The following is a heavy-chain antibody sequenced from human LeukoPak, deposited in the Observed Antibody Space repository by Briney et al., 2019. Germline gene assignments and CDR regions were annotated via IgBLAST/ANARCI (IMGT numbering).Heavy chain of an antibody. CDR2: ISSNGGST. V-gene: IGHV3-64*01. CDR3: AREEYSYGPHGY. Sequence: GGSLRLSCAASGFTFSSYAMHWARQAPGKGLEYVSAISSNGGSTYYANSVKGRFTISRDNSKNTLYLQMGSLRAEDMAVYYCAREEYSYGPHGYWGQGTLVTVSS. J-gene: IGHJ4*02. D-gene: IGHD5-18*01. CDR1: GFTFSSYA.